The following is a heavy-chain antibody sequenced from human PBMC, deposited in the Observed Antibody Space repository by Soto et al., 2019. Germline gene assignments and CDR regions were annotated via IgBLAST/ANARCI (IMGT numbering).Heavy chain of an antibody. Sequence: QVQLVQSAAEVKKPGASVRVACKASGYTFIRYGIAWVRQAPGQGLELMGWISPYNDYTIYAAKLPGRVTMTADTSTRTVYMELRGLKSDDTAGYSCAGGGYYDNTWGRVSRYGLDVWGKETSVTVSS. D-gene: IGHD3-16*01. CDR1: GYTFIRYG. CDR3: AGGGYYDNTWGRVSRYGLDV. V-gene: IGHV1-18*01. CDR2: ISPYNDYT. J-gene: IGHJ6*04.